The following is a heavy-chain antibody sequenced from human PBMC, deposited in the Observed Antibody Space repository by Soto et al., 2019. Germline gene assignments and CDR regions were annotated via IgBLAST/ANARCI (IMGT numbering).Heavy chain of an antibody. V-gene: IGHV4-4*02. J-gene: IGHJ5*02. Sequence: QVQLQESGPGLVKPSGTLSLTCAVSGGSISSSNWWSWVRQPPGKGLEWIGEIYHSGSTNYNPSLKRRVTISVDKSKNQFSLKLSSVTAADTAVYYCASKHARSGSPLDWFDPWGQGTLVTVSS. CDR1: GGSISSSNW. CDR2: IYHSGST. CDR3: ASKHARSGSPLDWFDP. D-gene: IGHD3-10*01.